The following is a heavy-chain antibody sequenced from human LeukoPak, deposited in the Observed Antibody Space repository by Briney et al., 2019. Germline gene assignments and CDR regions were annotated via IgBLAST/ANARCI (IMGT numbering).Heavy chain of an antibody. CDR3: ARANYYDTSGYSRGAFDI. J-gene: IGHJ3*02. Sequence: SETLSLTCSVSGYSFSSGFYWGWIRQPPGEGLEWIGSIFHSGSTYYNPSLKSRVTISVDTSKNQFSLKLSSVTAADTAIYYCARANYYDTSGYSRGAFDIWGQGTMVTVSS. CDR2: IFHSGST. V-gene: IGHV4-38-2*02. D-gene: IGHD3-22*01. CDR1: GYSFSSGFY.